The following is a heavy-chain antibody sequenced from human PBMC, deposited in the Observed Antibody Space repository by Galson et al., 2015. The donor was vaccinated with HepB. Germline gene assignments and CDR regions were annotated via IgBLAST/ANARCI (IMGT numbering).Heavy chain of an antibody. Sequence: SLRLSCAASGFTFSSYWMHWVRQAPGKGLVWVSRINSDGSSTSYADSVKGRFTISRDNAKNTLYLQMNSLRAEDTAVYYCARERQVGHDSSGYHHYYYYMDVWGKGTTVTVSS. CDR1: GFTFSSYW. D-gene: IGHD3-22*01. V-gene: IGHV3-74*01. J-gene: IGHJ6*03. CDR2: INSDGSST. CDR3: ARERQVGHDSSGYHHYYYYMDV.